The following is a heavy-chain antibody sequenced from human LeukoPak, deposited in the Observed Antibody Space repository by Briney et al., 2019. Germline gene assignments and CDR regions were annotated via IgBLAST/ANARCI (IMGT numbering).Heavy chain of an antibody. D-gene: IGHD2-15*01. Sequence: GGSLRLSCAASVFTFNNYGMHWVRQTPGRGLEWVALIWYDGSQKYYADSMKGRFTISRDNSKNTVFMEMYSLRVEDTAVYYCAKGHLRNRGLGFMDSWGQGTLVTVSS. J-gene: IGHJ4*02. CDR3: AKGHLRNRGLGFMDS. CDR2: IWYDGSQK. V-gene: IGHV3-33*06. CDR1: VFTFNNYG.